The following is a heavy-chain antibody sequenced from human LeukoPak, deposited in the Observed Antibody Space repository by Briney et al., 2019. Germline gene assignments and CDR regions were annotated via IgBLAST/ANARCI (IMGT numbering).Heavy chain of an antibody. Sequence: PSETLSLTCTVSGGSISSSSYYWSWIRQPPGKGLERIGYIYYSGSTNYNPSLKSRVTISVDTSKNQFSLKLSSVTAADTAVYYCARGLGEYAFDIWGQGTMVTISS. D-gene: IGHD3-16*01. CDR2: IYYSGST. J-gene: IGHJ3*02. V-gene: IGHV4-61*05. CDR3: ARGLGEYAFDI. CDR1: GGSISSSSYY.